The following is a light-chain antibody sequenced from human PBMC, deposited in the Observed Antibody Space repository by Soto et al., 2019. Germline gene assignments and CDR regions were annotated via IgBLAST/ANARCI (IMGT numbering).Light chain of an antibody. Sequence: AIQLTQSPSSLSASVGDRVTITCRASQGISSALAWYQQKPGKVPKLLIYDASSLESGVPSRFSGGGSGTDFTLIISSLQPEDFATYYCQQFNSYSLTFGGGTKVEIK. V-gene: IGKV1-13*02. CDR2: DAS. CDR3: QQFNSYSLT. CDR1: QGISSA. J-gene: IGKJ4*01.